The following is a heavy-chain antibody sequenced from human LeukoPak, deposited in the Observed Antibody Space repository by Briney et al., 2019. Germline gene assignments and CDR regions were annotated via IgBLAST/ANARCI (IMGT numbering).Heavy chain of an antibody. CDR2: ISSSSSYI. CDR1: GFTFSSYS. CDR3: ASEVWAVAGTVDY. Sequence: GGSLRLSCAASGFTFSSYSMNWVRQAPGKGLEGVTSISSSSSYIYYADSVKGRFTISRDNAKNSLYLQMNSLRAEDTAVYYCASEVWAVAGTVDYWGQGTLVTVSS. J-gene: IGHJ4*02. V-gene: IGHV3-21*01. D-gene: IGHD6-19*01.